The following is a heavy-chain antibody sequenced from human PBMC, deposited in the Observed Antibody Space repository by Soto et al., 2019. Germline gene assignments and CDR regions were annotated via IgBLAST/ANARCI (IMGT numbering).Heavy chain of an antibody. Sequence: GGSLRLSCAASGFTFSSYAMSWVRQAPGKGLEWVSAISGSGGSTYYADSVKGRFTISRDNSKNTLYLQMNSLRAEDTAVYYCAKDRGTYYYDSSGYYSFDYSGQGTLVTVSS. CDR1: GFTFSSYA. J-gene: IGHJ4*02. CDR3: AKDRGTYYYDSSGYYSFDY. V-gene: IGHV3-23*01. CDR2: ISGSGGST. D-gene: IGHD3-22*01.